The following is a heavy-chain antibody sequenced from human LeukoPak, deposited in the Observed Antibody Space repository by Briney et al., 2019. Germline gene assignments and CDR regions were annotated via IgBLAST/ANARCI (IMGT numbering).Heavy chain of an antibody. CDR2: IKHSGST. J-gene: IGHJ4*02. CDR3: ARSTRYYYDSSGYYAFVY. CDR1: GGSFSGYY. Sequence: PSETLSLTCAVYGGSFSGYYWSWIRQPPGKGLEWIGEIKHSGSTNYNPSLKSRVTISVDTSKNQFSLKLSSVTAADTAVYYCARSTRYYYDSSGYYAFVYWGQGTLVTVSS. V-gene: IGHV4-34*01. D-gene: IGHD3-22*01.